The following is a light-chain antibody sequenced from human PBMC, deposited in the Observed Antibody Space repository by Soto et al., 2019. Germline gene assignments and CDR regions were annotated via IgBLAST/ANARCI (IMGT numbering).Light chain of an antibody. Sequence: DVVMTQSPLALPVTLGQPASISCRSSQSLVNSDGNTYLNWFQQRPGQSPRRLIYKVSNRDSGVRDRFSGSGSGTDFTLKISRVEAEDVGVYYCMQGSHWLYTFGQGTKLEI. CDR2: KVS. J-gene: IGKJ2*01. V-gene: IGKV2-30*01. CDR1: QSLVNSDGNTY. CDR3: MQGSHWLYT.